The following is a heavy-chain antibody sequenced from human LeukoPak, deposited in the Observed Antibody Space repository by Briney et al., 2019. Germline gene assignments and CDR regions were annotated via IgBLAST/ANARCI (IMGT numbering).Heavy chain of an antibody. CDR2: IKSDGTNT. D-gene: IGHD3-22*01. CDR3: ARPPRVYDSSGHLHDAFDL. J-gene: IGHJ3*01. V-gene: IGHV3-74*01. Sequence: PGGSLRLSCAASGITFSSYWMRWVRQVPGKGLEWLSYIKSDGTNTGYADPVKGRFTVSRDNAKNTLYLEMNSLGGEDTAVYYCARPPRVYDSSGHLHDAFDLWGQGTMVTVSS. CDR1: GITFSSYW.